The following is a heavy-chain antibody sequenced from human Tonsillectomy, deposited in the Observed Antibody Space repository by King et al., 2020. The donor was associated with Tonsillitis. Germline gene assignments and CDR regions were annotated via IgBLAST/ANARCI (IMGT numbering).Heavy chain of an antibody. CDR3: ARGTYSSSWYDY. CDR1: GGSISSGGYS. D-gene: IGHD6-13*01. Sequence: QLQESGSGLVKPSPTLSLTCAVSGGSISSGGYSWSWIRQPPGKGLEWIGYIYHSGGTYYNPSLKSRVTISVDRSKNQFSLKLSSVTAADTSVYYGARGTYSSSWYDYWGQGTLVTVSS. CDR2: IYHSGGT. V-gene: IGHV4-30-2*01. J-gene: IGHJ4*02.